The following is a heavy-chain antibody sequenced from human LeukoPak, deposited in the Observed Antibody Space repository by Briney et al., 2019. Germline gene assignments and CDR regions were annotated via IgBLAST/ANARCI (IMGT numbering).Heavy chain of an antibody. Sequence: GGSLRLSCAASGFTFSSYWMSWVRQAPGKGLEWVANIKQDGSEKYYVDSVKGRFTISRGNAKNSLYLQMNSLRAEDTAVYYCARFPKKGYCSSTSCQGYYFDYWGQGTLVTVSS. CDR2: IKQDGSEK. D-gene: IGHD2-2*01. CDR1: GFTFSSYW. J-gene: IGHJ4*02. CDR3: ARFPKKGYCSSTSCQGYYFDY. V-gene: IGHV3-7*01.